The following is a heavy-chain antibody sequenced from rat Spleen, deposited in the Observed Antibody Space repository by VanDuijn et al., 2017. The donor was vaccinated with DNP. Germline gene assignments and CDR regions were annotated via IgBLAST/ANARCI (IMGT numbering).Heavy chain of an antibody. CDR1: GFTFSDYA. J-gene: IGHJ2*01. CDR2: ISYDGSRT. CDR3: TTRGNYGGYDY. V-gene: IGHV5-17*01. Sequence: EVQLVESGGNLVQPGRSLKFSCAASGFTFSDYAMAWVRQAPKKGLEWVAAISYDGSRTSYRDSVKGRFTISRDFAKSTLYLQMDSLRSEDSATYYCTTRGNYGGYDYWGQGVMVTVSS. D-gene: IGHD1-11*01.